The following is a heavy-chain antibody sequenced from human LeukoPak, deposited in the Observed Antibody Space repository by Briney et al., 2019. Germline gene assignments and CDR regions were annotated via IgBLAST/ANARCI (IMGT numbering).Heavy chain of an antibody. CDR2: ISSSGSTK. Sequence: GGSLRLSCAVSGFTFSSYEMNWVRQAPGKGLEWVSHISSSGSTKHYADSVKGRLTISRDNAKNSLYLQMSSLRGEDTAVYYCARELVAGSFDYWGQGTLVTVSS. CDR1: GFTFSSYE. D-gene: IGHD6-19*01. CDR3: ARELVAGSFDY. V-gene: IGHV3-48*03. J-gene: IGHJ4*02.